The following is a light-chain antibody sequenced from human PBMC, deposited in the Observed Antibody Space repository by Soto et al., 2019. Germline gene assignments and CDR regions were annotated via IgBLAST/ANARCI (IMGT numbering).Light chain of an antibody. J-gene: IGLJ2*01. CDR1: SSDVGGYNY. V-gene: IGLV2-14*01. CDR2: DVS. CDR3: SSDTSSSTVV. Sequence: SALTQPASVSGSPGQSITISCTGTSSDVGGYNYVSWYQQHPGKPHKLKIYDVSKRPSGVSNRFSGSKSGNTASLTISALQDEDEADYYCSSDTSSSTVVFGGGTKLTVL.